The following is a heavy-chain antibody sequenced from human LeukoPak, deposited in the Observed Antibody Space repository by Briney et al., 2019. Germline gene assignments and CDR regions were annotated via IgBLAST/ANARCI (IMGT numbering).Heavy chain of an antibody. CDR1: GFTFSNYG. J-gene: IGHJ4*02. V-gene: IGHV3-48*01. Sequence: GGSLRLSCVASGFTFSNYGMHWVRQAPGKGLEWVSYISSSSSTIYYADSVKGRFTISRDNAKNSLYLQMNSLRAEDTAVYYCARGRSYCSSTSCYLVYWGQGTLVTVSS. D-gene: IGHD2-2*01. CDR3: ARGRSYCSSTSCYLVY. CDR2: ISSSSSTI.